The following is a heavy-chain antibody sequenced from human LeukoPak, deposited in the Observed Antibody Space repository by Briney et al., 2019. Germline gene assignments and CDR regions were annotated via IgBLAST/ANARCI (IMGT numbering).Heavy chain of an antibody. CDR2: IYTSGST. CDR3: ARKVPLLWFGEPRDAFDI. V-gene: IGHV4-4*07. CDR1: GGSISSYY. J-gene: IGHJ3*02. D-gene: IGHD3-10*01. Sequence: PSETLSLTCTVSGGSISSYYWSWIRQPAGKGLEWIGRIYTSGSTNYNPSLKSRVTMSVDTSKNQFSLKLSSVTAADTAVYYCARKVPLLWFGEPRDAFDIWGQGTMVTVSS.